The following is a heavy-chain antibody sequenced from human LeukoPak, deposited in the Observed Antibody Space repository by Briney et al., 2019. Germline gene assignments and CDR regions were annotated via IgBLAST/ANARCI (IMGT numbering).Heavy chain of an antibody. CDR1: GFTFSKAW. V-gene: IGHV3-20*04. CDR2: INWNGCST. D-gene: IGHD1-26*01. J-gene: IGHJ6*03. CDR3: ARLGFELGDYYYYMDV. Sequence: GGSLRLSCAASGFTFSKAWMTWVRQPPGKGLEWVAGINWNGCSTGYADSVKGRFTISRDNAKNSLYLQMNSLRAGDTALYYCARLGFELGDYYYYMDVWGKGNTVTVSS.